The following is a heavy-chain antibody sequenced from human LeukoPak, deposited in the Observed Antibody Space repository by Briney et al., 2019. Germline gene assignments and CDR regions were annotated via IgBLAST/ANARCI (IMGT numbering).Heavy chain of an antibody. Sequence: GGSLRLSCEASGFTFSDHYIDWVRQAPGKGLEWVGRIRDKPNSYSTEYHASVKAKLTIIRDDSKNSLYLQMNNLRTEDTAVYYCARGVRYSSAWAFDYWGQGTLVTVFS. J-gene: IGHJ4*02. CDR1: GFTFSDHY. CDR2: IRDKPNSYST. V-gene: IGHV3-72*01. D-gene: IGHD6-19*01. CDR3: ARGVRYSSAWAFDY.